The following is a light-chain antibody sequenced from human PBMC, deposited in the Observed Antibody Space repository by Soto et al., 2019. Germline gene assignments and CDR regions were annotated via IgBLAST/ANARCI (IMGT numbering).Light chain of an antibody. J-gene: IGKJ1*01. CDR2: GAS. V-gene: IGKV1-5*01. Sequence: DIQMTQSPSTLCASVGDRVTIASRASQRISSWLAWYQQKPGQAPQLLIYGASSSESGVPSRFSGSGSGTEFTLTISSLQPDDFATYYCQQYNSYSTFGQGTKVDI. CDR3: QQYNSYST. CDR1: QRISSW.